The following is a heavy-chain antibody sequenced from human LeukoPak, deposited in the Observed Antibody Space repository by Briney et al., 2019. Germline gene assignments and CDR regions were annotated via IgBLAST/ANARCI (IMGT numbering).Heavy chain of an antibody. CDR1: GFTVSSNY. Sequence: GGSLRLSCAASGFTVSSNYMSWVRQAPGKGLEWVSVIYSGGSTYYADSVKGRFTISRDNSKNTLYLQMNSLRAEDTAVYYCARDGAGSYGFYMDVWGKGTTVTVSS. D-gene: IGHD5-18*01. CDR3: ARDGAGSYGFYMDV. J-gene: IGHJ6*03. CDR2: IYSGGST. V-gene: IGHV3-53*01.